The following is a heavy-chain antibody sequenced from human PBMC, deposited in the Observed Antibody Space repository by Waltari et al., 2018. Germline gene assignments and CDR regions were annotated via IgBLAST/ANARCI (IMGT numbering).Heavy chain of an antibody. CDR1: GYSISSGYY. V-gene: IGHV4-38-2*01. Sequence: QVQLQESGPGLVKPSETLSLTCAVSGYSISSGYYWGWTRQPPWTGLEWHGSIYHSGSTNYNRARKSQVTISVDTSKNQFSLKLSSVTAADTAVYYCARGPYDCVWGSDRLVPFDYWGQGTLVTVSS. J-gene: IGHJ4*02. CDR2: IYHSGST. CDR3: ARGPYDCVWGSDRLVPFDY. D-gene: IGHD3-16*02.